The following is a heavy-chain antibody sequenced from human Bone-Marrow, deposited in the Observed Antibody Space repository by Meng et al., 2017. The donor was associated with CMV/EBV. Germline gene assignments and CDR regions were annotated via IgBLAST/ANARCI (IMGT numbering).Heavy chain of an antibody. CDR2: ITASGGST. CDR1: GFTFSNYA. D-gene: IGHD3-16*01. CDR3: ARGRKDY. J-gene: IGHJ4*02. V-gene: IGHV3-23*01. Sequence: GESLKISCAVSGFTFSNYAMSWIRQAPGKGLEWVSAITASGGSTYYADSVKGRFTISRDNSKDTVSMQMNSLRAEDTAMYYCARGRKDYWGQGTLVTVSS.